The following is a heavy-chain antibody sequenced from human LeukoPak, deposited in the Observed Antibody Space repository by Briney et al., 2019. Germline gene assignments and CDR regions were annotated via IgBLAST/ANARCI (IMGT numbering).Heavy chain of an antibody. CDR3: ASRLDTAPAQYYFDY. CDR2: IFSGGSA. D-gene: IGHD5-18*01. J-gene: IGHJ4*02. Sequence: GGSLRLSCAASGFTVSSNYMNWVRQAPGKGLEWLSVIFSGGSAYYADSVKGRFTISRDNSKNTLYLQMNSLRTEDTAVYYCASRLDTAPAQYYFDYWGQGTLVTVSS. CDR1: GFTVSSNY. V-gene: IGHV3-53*01.